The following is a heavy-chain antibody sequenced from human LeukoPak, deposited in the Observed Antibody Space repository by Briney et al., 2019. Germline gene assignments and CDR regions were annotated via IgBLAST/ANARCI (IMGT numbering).Heavy chain of an antibody. D-gene: IGHD6-13*01. CDR3: ARDGTGLDAFDI. CDR1: GGSISSGGYY. J-gene: IGHJ3*02. Sequence: SETLSLTCTVSGGSISSGGYYWSWIRQHPGKGLEWIEYIYYSGSTYYNPSIESRVTISVDTSKDQYSLKLSSVTAADTAVYYCARDGTGLDAFDIWGQGTMVTVSS. V-gene: IGHV4-31*03. CDR2: IYYSGST.